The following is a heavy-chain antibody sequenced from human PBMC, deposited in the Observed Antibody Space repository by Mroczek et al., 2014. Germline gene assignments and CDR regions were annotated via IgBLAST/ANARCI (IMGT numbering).Heavy chain of an antibody. CDR2: ISYDGSNK. CDR3: AKETQYSSGWSFTPPDY. V-gene: IGHV3-30*18. J-gene: IGHJ4*02. CDR1: GFTFSSYG. Sequence: QVQLQESGGGVVQPGRSLRLSCAASGFTFSSYGMHWVRQAPGKGLEWVAVISYDGSNKYYADSVKGRFTISRDNSKNTLYLQMNSLRAEDTAVYYCAKETQYSSGWSFTPPDYWGQGTPGHRLL. D-gene: IGHD6-19*01.